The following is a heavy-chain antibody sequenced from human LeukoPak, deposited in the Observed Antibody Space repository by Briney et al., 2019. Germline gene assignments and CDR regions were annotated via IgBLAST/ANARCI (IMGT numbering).Heavy chain of an antibody. Sequence: GGSLRLSCAASGFTLSSYAMSWVRQGPGKGLEWVSSISSSSSYIYYADSVKGRFTISRDNAKNSLYLQMNSLRAEDTAVYYCAELGITMIGGVWGKGTTVTISS. J-gene: IGHJ6*04. CDR1: GFTLSSYA. D-gene: IGHD3-10*02. CDR3: AELGITMIGGV. CDR2: ISSSSSYI. V-gene: IGHV3-21*01.